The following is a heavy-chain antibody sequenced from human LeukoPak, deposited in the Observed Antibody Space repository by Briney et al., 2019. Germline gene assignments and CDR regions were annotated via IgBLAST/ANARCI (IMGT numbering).Heavy chain of an antibody. V-gene: IGHV4-4*02. D-gene: IGHD6-13*01. CDR2: ISHSGST. CDR3: ARLLLGGSSWTFDY. CDR1: GGSISSNNW. Sequence: PSGTLSLTCAVSGGSISSNNWWSWVRQPPGKGLEWIGEISHSGSTNYNPSLKSRVTISLDKSKSQFSLNLNSVTAADTAVYHCARLLLGGSSWTFDYWGQGTLVTVSS. J-gene: IGHJ4*02.